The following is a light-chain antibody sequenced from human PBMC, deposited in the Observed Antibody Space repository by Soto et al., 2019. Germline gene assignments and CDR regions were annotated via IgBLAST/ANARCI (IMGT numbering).Light chain of an antibody. CDR2: GAS. CDR1: QSVRSSH. Sequence: EIVLTQSPGTLSLSRGERATLSCRASQSVRSSHLAWYQQKPGQAPRLLIYGASSRATGIPDRFSGSGSGADFTLTSSRLEPEDFAVYYCQQYDSSPLTFGGGTKV. J-gene: IGKJ4*01. V-gene: IGKV3-20*01. CDR3: QQYDSSPLT.